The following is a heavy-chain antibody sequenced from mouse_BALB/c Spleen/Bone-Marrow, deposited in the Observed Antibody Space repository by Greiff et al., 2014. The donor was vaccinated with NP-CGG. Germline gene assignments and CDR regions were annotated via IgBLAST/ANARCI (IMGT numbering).Heavy chain of an antibody. J-gene: IGHJ2*01. CDR2: LNPSNGHT. D-gene: IGHD2-4*01. V-gene: IGHV1S81*02. CDR3: ARMITTRCFDY. CDR1: GYTFTRYW. Sequence: VQLQQSGAELLKPGTSVKLSCKASGYTFTRYWMHWVKQRPGQGLEWIGELNPSNGHTNYNGKFKNKATVTVDKSSSTAYMQLSSLTPEDSAVYYCARMITTRCFDYWGQGTTLTVSS.